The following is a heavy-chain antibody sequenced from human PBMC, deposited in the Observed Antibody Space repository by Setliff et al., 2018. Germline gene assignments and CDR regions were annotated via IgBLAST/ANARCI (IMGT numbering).Heavy chain of an antibody. CDR3: ARGGTYRYFDY. CDR2: IYYSGST. V-gene: IGHV4-59*12. J-gene: IGHJ4*02. CDR1: SGSFSSYY. Sequence: SETLSLTCAVYSGSFSSYYWSWIRQPPGKGLEWIGYIYYSGSTNYNPSLKSRVTISVDTSKNQFSLKLNSVTAADTAVYYCARGGTYRYFDYWGQGTLVTVSS.